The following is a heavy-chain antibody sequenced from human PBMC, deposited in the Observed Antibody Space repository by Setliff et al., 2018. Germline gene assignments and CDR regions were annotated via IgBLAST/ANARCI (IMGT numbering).Heavy chain of an antibody. V-gene: IGHV1-69*13. CDR2: MNPIFGTA. CDR3: ANEHGTTVTVENYHYYMDV. CDR1: GYPFVSYD. J-gene: IGHJ6*03. Sequence: SVKVSCKASGYPFVSYDINWVRQAPGQGLEWMGWMNPIFGTAHYAQKFQGRVTITADESTSTAYMELSSLKSEDTAVYYCANEHGTTVTVENYHYYMDVWGKGTTVTVSS. D-gene: IGHD4-4*01.